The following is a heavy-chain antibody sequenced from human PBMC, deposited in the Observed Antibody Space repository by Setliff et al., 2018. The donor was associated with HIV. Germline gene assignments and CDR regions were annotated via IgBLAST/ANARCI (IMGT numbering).Heavy chain of an antibody. Sequence: SETRSLTCTVSGGSISSGGYYWSWIRQHPGKGLEWFGYIYYSGSTYYNPSLKSRVTISVDTPNTQFSLKLSSVTAADTAVYYCARSPIYYDSSGQSRGPFDYWGQGTLVTVSS. J-gene: IGHJ4*02. CDR1: GGSISSGGYY. D-gene: IGHD3-22*01. CDR3: ARSPIYYDSSGQSRGPFDY. V-gene: IGHV4-31*03. CDR2: IYYSGST.